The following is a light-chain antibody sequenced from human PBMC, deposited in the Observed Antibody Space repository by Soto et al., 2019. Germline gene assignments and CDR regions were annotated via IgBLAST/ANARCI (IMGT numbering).Light chain of an antibody. Sequence: QATLTQPASMSGSPVQSITISCTGTSSAVCFYNYFSWYQQQHPVKAPKLMIYEVDNRPSVVSIRFSGSKSGNTASLTISGLLAEDESDYECCTYATGXTYVFG. CDR3: CTYATGXTYV. J-gene: IGLJ1*01. CDR2: EVD. V-gene: IGLV2-14*01. CDR1: SSAVCFYNY.